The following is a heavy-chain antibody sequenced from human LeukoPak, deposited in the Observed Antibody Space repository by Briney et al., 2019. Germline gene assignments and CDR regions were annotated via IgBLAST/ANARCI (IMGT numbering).Heavy chain of an antibody. V-gene: IGHV1-2*02. CDR3: ARSWRFCSGDSCYPIDY. J-gene: IGHJ4*02. CDR1: GYTFTGYY. Sequence: ASVKVSCKASGYTFTGYYMHWVRQAPGQGLEWMGWIDPNSGGTNYAQKFRGRVTMTRDTSISTAYMELSRLRSDDTAVYYCARSWRFCSGDSCYPIDYWGQGTLVTVSS. CDR2: IDPNSGGT. D-gene: IGHD2-15*01.